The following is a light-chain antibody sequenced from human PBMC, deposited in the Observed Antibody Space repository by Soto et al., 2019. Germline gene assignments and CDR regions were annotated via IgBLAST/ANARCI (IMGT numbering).Light chain of an antibody. V-gene: IGLV2-14*03. CDR1: SSDVGGYNY. Sequence: QSALTQPASVSGSPGQSITISCTGTSSDVGGYNYVSWYQHHPGKVPKLMIYDVSHRPSGVSNRFSGSKSGNTASLTISGLKAENEADYYCFSYGGVSAPVLFGGGTKLTVL. CDR2: DVS. J-gene: IGLJ3*02. CDR3: FSYGGVSAPVL.